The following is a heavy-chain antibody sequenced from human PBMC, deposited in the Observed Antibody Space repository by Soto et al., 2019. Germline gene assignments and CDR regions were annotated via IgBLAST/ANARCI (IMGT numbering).Heavy chain of an antibody. CDR1: GFTFSRYS. V-gene: IGHV3-48*01. D-gene: IGHD2-15*01. CDR2: ISSSSNTI. CDR3: ARDRADVVVVVAATDNWFGP. Sequence: GGSLRLSCAASGFTFSRYSMDWVRQAPGKGLEWISHISSSSNTIEYADSVKGRFTISRDNGQNSLYLQMNNLRVEDTAVYYCARDRADVVVVVAATDNWFGPWGPGTLVTVSS. J-gene: IGHJ5*02.